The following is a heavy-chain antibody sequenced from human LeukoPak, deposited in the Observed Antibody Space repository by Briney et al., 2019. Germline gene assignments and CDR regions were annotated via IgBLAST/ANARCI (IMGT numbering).Heavy chain of an antibody. CDR3: ARGARKGDDYGGFDY. CDR1: GFTFHNYA. D-gene: IGHD4-23*01. CDR2: VSYDGSYK. J-gene: IGHJ4*02. Sequence: GGSLRLSCAAPGFTFHNYALHWVRQAPGKGLEWVAVVSYDGSYKDYADSVKGRFTISRDNSRNTLYLQMNSLRPQDTAVYYCARGARKGDDYGGFDYWGQGTLVSVSS. V-gene: IGHV3-30*04.